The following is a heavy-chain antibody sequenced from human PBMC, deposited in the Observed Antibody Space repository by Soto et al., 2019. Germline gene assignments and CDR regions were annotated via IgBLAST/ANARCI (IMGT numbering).Heavy chain of an antibody. J-gene: IGHJ4*02. Sequence: QVQLVQSGAEVEKPGSSVKVSCKASGGTFSSYAISWVRQAPGQGLEWMGGIIPIFGTANYAQKFQGRVTITADESTSTAYMELSSLRSEDTAVYYCARDLGTMVRGVISLSDLDYWGQGTLVTVSS. CDR3: ARDLGTMVRGVISLSDLDY. V-gene: IGHV1-69*01. CDR1: GGTFSSYA. CDR2: IIPIFGTA. D-gene: IGHD3-10*01.